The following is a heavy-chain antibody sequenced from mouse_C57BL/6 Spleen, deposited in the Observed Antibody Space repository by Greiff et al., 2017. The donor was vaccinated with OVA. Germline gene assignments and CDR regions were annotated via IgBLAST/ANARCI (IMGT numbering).Heavy chain of an antibody. J-gene: IGHJ3*01. V-gene: IGHV1-81*01. CDR2: IYPRSGNT. CDR1: GYTFTSYG. Sequence: QVQLQQSGAELARPGASVKLSCKASGYTFTSYGISWVKQRTGKGLEWIGEIYPRSGNTYYNEKFKGKATLTADKSSSTAYMELRSLTSEDSAVYFCARWGYYGSRGAYWGQGTLVTVSA. D-gene: IGHD1-1*01. CDR3: ARWGYYGSRGAY.